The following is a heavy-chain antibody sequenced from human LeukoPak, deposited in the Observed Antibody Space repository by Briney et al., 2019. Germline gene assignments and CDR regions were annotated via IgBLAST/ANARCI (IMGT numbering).Heavy chain of an antibody. V-gene: IGHV1-18*01. Sequence: ASVKVSCKASGYTLTSYGISWVRQAPGQGLEWMGWISAYNGNTNYAQKLQGRVTMTTDTSTSTAYMELRGLRSDDTAVYYRARAPGYSYGSPSFDYWGQGTPVTVSS. D-gene: IGHD5-18*01. CDR2: ISAYNGNT. J-gene: IGHJ4*02. CDR3: ARAPGYSYGSPSFDY. CDR1: GYTLTSYG.